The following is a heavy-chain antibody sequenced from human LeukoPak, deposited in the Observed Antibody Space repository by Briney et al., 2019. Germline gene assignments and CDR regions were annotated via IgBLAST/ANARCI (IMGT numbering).Heavy chain of an antibody. Sequence: GGSLRLSCAASGFTFSDYYMSWVRQAPGKGLEWVALIWYDGSNEYYADSVKGRFTISRDNSKNTLYLQMTSLRAEDTAIYYCARGVGYSFGTGDYWGQGTLVTVSS. J-gene: IGHJ4*02. D-gene: IGHD5-18*01. V-gene: IGHV3-33*08. CDR3: ARGVGYSFGTGDY. CDR1: GFTFSDYY. CDR2: IWYDGSNE.